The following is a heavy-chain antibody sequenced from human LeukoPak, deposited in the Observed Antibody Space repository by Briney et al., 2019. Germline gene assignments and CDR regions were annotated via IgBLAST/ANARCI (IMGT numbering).Heavy chain of an antibody. CDR3: AKDRTPTYYDFWSGYYPIDY. CDR1: GFTFSSYA. Sequence: GGSLRLSCAASGFTFSSYAMSWVRQAPGKGLEWVSAISGSGGSTYYADSVKGRFTISRDNSKNTLYLQMNSLRAEDTAVYYCAKDRTPTYYDFWSGYYPIDYWGQGTLVTVSS. D-gene: IGHD3-3*01. J-gene: IGHJ4*02. CDR2: ISGSGGST. V-gene: IGHV3-23*01.